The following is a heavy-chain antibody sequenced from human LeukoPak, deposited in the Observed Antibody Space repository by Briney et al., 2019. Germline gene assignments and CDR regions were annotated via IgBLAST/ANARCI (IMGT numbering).Heavy chain of an antibody. CDR2: ISGSGGST. D-gene: IGHD5-12*01. V-gene: IGHV3-23*01. CDR3: AKLGEVATIPFDY. CDR1: GFTFSSYA. J-gene: IGHJ4*02. Sequence: PGGSLRLSCAASGFTFSSYAMSWVRQAPGKGLEWVSTISGSGGSTYYADSVKGRFTISRDNSKNTLYLQMNSLRAEDTAVYYCAKLGEVATIPFDYWGQGTLVTVSS.